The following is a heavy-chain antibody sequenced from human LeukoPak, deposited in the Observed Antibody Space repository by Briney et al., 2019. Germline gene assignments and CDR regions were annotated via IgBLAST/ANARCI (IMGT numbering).Heavy chain of an antibody. CDR2: ISGSGHTT. CDR1: GFTFTSSA. J-gene: IGHJ4*02. CDR3: AKAPYYDFWSGYFTTHFDY. D-gene: IGHD3-3*01. V-gene: IGHV3-23*01. Sequence: PGGSLRLSCAASGFTFTSSAMSWVRQAPGKGLEWVSAISGSGHTTYYADSVKGRFTISRDNSKNTLYLQMNSLRAEDTAVYYCAKAPYYDFWSGYFTTHFDYWGQGTLVTVSS.